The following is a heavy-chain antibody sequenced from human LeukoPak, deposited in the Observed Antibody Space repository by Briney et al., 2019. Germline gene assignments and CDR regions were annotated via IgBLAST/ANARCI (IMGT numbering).Heavy chain of an antibody. CDR3: ARDVRDGSFGVYYYYYGMDV. V-gene: IGHV3-21*01. D-gene: IGHD3-16*01. CDR2: ISSSSSYI. Sequence: GGSLRLSCAASGFTFSSYSMSWVRQAPGKGLEWVSSISSSSSYIYYADSVKGRFTISRDNAKNSLYLQMNSLRAEDTAVYYCARDVRDGSFGVYYYYYGMDVWGQGTTVTVSS. J-gene: IGHJ6*02. CDR1: GFTFSSYS.